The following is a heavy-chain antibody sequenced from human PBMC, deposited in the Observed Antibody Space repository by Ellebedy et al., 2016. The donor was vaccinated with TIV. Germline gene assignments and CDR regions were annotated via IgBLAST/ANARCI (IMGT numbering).Heavy chain of an antibody. D-gene: IGHD6-19*01. Sequence: AASVKVSCKTSGYTFTSYYIHWVRQAPGQGLEWMGVINPSGGTTNYAQKFQGRVTMTRDTSTSTVYMELSSLRSEDTAVYYCTTVRQWVVGFDDWGQGILVSVSS. V-gene: IGHV1-46*01. J-gene: IGHJ4*02. CDR1: GYTFTSYY. CDR3: TTVRQWVVGFDD. CDR2: INPSGGTT.